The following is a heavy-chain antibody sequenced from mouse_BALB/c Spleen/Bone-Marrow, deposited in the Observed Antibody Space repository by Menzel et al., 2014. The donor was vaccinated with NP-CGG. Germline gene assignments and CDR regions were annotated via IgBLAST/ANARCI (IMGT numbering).Heavy chain of an antibody. CDR2: IHPSDSET. CDR1: GYSFTTYW. CDR3: AREKVYYGISWFAY. D-gene: IGHD2-1*01. Sequence: QVHVKQSGTEVVRPGASVKLSCKASGYSFTTYWMSWVKQRPGQGLEWIGMIHPSDSETRLNQKFKDKATLTVDKSSSTAYMQLNSPTSEDSAVYYCAREKVYYGISWFAYWGQGTLVTVSA. V-gene: IGHV1-61*01. J-gene: IGHJ3*01.